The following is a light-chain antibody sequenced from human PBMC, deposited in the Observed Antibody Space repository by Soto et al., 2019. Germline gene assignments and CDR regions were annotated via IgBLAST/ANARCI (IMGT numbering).Light chain of an antibody. CDR2: SNN. CDR1: NSNIGSNT. J-gene: IGLJ1*01. CDR3: AAWGDSLDGYV. V-gene: IGLV1-44*01. Sequence: QSVLTQPPSASGTPGQRVTISCSGSNSNIGSNTVNWYQQLPGTAPKLRIYSNNQRPSGVPDRFSGSKSGTSASLAISGLQSEDEADYYCAAWGDSLDGYVFGTGTKVTVL.